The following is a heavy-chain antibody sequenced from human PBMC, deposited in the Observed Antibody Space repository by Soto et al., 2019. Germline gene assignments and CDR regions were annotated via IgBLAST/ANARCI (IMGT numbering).Heavy chain of an antibody. CDR3: ARDRIEAAGTPRFNYYYGMDV. Sequence: GGSLRLSCAASGFTVSSTYMTWVRQAPGKGLEWVSVIYCGLTTSYADSVKGRFTISRDNSKNTVFLQMNSLRGEDTAVYYCARDRIEAAGTPRFNYYYGMDVWGQGTTVTVSS. J-gene: IGHJ6*02. CDR2: IYCGLTT. CDR1: GFTVSSTY. D-gene: IGHD6-13*01. V-gene: IGHV3-53*01.